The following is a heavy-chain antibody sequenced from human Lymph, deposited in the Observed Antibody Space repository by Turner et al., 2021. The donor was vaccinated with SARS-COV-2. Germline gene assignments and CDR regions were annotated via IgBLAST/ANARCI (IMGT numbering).Heavy chain of an antibody. CDR3: ARVKGYNGYDLRYYYGMDV. Sequence: QVQLVESGGGVVQPGRSLRLSCAASGFPFSSYGMHWVRQAPGKGVEWVAVKWYDGSNKYYADSVKGRFTISRDNSKNTLYLQMNSLRAEDTAVYYCARVKGYNGYDLRYYYGMDVWGQGTTVTVSS. D-gene: IGHD5-12*01. J-gene: IGHJ6*02. V-gene: IGHV3-33*01. CDR1: GFPFSSYG. CDR2: KWYDGSNK.